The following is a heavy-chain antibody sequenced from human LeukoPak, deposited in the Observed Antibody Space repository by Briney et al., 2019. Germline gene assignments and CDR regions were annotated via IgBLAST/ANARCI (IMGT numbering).Heavy chain of an antibody. Sequence: GESLKISCQGSGYSFTTYWSGWVGQMPGKGLEWMRIIYPGDSDTTYSPSFQGQVTISADKSISTAYLQWSSMKASDNAMYYCERGGIPGGNYYREHFDYWGQGTLVTVSS. CDR2: IYPGDSDT. J-gene: IGHJ4*02. CDR1: GYSFTTYW. CDR3: ERGGIPGGNYYREHFDY. V-gene: IGHV5-51*01. D-gene: IGHD1-26*01.